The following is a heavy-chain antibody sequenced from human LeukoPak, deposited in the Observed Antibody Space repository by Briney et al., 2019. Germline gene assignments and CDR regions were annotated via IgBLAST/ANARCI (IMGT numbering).Heavy chain of an antibody. Sequence: ASVKVSCKASGYTFTNYGISWVRQAPGQGLEWMGWMNPNSGNTGYAQKFQGRVTITRNTSISTAYMELSSLRSEDTAVYYCARGRSSSWYNWFDPWGQGTLVTVSS. CDR3: ARGRSSSWYNWFDP. J-gene: IGHJ5*02. D-gene: IGHD6-13*01. V-gene: IGHV1-8*03. CDR1: GYTFTNYG. CDR2: MNPNSGNT.